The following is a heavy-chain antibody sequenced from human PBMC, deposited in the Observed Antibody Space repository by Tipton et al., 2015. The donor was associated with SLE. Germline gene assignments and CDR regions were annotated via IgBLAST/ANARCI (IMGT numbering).Heavy chain of an antibody. CDR1: GDSITSDY. J-gene: IGHJ5*02. CDR2: ISYSGST. Sequence: LSLTCTVSGDSITSDYWTWIRQPPGKGLEWIGYISYSGSTNSNPSVRSRVSISLDTSKNQFSLKVKSVTTADTAVYYCARMRGGYNAHHWGQGILVTVSS. CDR3: ARMRGGYNAHH. D-gene: IGHD5-24*01. V-gene: IGHV4-59*01.